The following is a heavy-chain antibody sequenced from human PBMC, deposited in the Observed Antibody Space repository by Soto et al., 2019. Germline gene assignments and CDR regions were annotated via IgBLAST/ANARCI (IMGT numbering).Heavy chain of an antibody. J-gene: IGHJ6*02. Sequence: PGGSLRLSCAASGFTFSSYWMSWVRQAPGKGLEWVANIKQDGSEKYYVDSVKGRFTISRGNAKNSLYLQMNSLRAEDTAVYYCARGLGTQWLGNYYYGMDVWGQGTTVTVSS. CDR2: IKQDGSEK. D-gene: IGHD6-19*01. CDR3: ARGLGTQWLGNYYYGMDV. V-gene: IGHV3-7*01. CDR1: GFTFSSYW.